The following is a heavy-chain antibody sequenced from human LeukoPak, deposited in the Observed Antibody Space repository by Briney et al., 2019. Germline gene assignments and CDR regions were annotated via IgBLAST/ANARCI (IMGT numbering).Heavy chain of an antibody. V-gene: IGHV3-23*02. D-gene: IGHD2-15*01. CDR2: ISASAADT. CDR1: GFTFDDHA. Sequence: PGGSLRLSCAASGFTFDDHAMTWVRQAPGKWLEWVSAISASAADTYYLDSVRGRFIVSRDNSKNTLYLQMNRLRAEDTAVYYCAKDKPGPPYCSGNNCFDAFDSWGQGTMVTVS. CDR3: AKDKPGPPYCSGNNCFDAFDS. J-gene: IGHJ3*02.